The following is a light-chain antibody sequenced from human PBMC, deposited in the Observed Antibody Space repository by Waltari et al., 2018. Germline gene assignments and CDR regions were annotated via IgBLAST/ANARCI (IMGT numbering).Light chain of an antibody. CDR3: QQTYTSPRT. Sequence: DIQMTHSPSILSASVRDRVTITCRASQTNTKFLIWYNQKPGKAPKLLIYAASMLQSGVPSRFSGSGSGTDFALTISNLQPEDFATYFCQQTYTSPRTFGQGTKVEIK. CDR2: AAS. CDR1: QTNTKF. J-gene: IGKJ1*01. V-gene: IGKV1-39*01.